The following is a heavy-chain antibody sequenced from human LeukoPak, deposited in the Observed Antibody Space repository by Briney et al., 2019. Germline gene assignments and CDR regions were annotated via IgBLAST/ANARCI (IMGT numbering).Heavy chain of an antibody. CDR2: IYYSGST. CDR1: GGSISSYY. Sequence: SETLSLTCTVSGGSISSYYWSWIRQPPGKGLERIGYIYYSGSTNYNPSLKSRVTISVDTSKNQFSLKLSSVTAADTAVYYCARQGLEGRFDYWGQGTLVTVSS. J-gene: IGHJ4*02. CDR3: ARQGLEGRFDY. D-gene: IGHD1-1*01. V-gene: IGHV4-59*08.